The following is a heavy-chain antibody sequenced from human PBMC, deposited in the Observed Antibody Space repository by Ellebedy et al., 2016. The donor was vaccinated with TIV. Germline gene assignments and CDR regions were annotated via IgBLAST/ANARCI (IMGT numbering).Heavy chain of an antibody. CDR3: ARKTDTGKSGDY. V-gene: IGHV3-53*01. J-gene: IGHJ4*02. Sequence: GESLKISCAASGFTVGNNFMSRVRQAPGKGLEWVSLIYSGGSTDYADSWKGRFTISRDSSKNTLYLQMNSLRAEDTAMYYCARKTDTGKSGDYWGQGTPVTVSS. CDR2: IYSGGST. D-gene: IGHD5-18*01. CDR1: GFTVGNNF.